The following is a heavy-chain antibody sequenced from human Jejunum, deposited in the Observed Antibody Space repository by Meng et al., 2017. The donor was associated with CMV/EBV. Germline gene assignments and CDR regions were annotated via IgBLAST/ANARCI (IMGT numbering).Heavy chain of an antibody. CDR2: ISAYNGNI. CDR3: ARDLYSSSGAYYYYYGMDV. D-gene: IGHD6-6*01. J-gene: IGHJ6*02. V-gene: IGHV1-18*01. CDR1: YG. Sequence: YGISGVRQAPGQGLEWMGWISAYNGNIYYAERLQGRVTMTTDTSTSTAYMELRSLRSDDTAVYYCARDLYSSSGAYYYYYGMDVWGQGTTVTVSS.